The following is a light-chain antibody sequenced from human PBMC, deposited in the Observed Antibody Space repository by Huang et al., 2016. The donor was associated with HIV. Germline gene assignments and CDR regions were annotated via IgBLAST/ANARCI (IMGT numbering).Light chain of an antibody. CDR3: QQYYITPPIA. CDR1: QVIGNS. V-gene: IGKV1-NL1*01. CDR2: AAS. Sequence: DIQMTQSPSSLSASVGDRVTITCRASQVIGNSLAWYQQKPGKAPRLLVFAASRLEGGVPSRFSGAGSGTDYTLTISSLQPEDCATYYCQQYYITPPIAFGQGTRLEIK. J-gene: IGKJ5*01.